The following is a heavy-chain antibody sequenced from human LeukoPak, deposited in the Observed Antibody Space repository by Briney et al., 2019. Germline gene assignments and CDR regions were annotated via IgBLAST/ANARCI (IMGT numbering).Heavy chain of an antibody. D-gene: IGHD6-13*01. Sequence: GGSLRLSCAASGFTFDDYAMHWVRQAPGKGLEWVSGISWNSGSIGYADSVKGRFTISRDNAKNSLYLQMNSLRAEDTALYYCAIDLGTSAAGLDYSGQGTLVTVSS. CDR3: AIDLGTSAAGLDY. V-gene: IGHV3-9*01. CDR1: GFTFDDYA. J-gene: IGHJ4*02. CDR2: ISWNSGSI.